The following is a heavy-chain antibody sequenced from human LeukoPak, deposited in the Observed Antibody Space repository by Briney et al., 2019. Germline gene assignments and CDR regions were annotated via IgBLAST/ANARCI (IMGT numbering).Heavy chain of an antibody. CDR3: ARLGSPFDY. J-gene: IGHJ4*02. D-gene: IGHD1-26*01. V-gene: IGHV4-34*01. CDR2: INHSGST. CDR1: GGSFSGYY. Sequence: SETLSLTCAVYGGSFSGYYWSWIRRPPGKGLEWIGEINHSGSTNYNPSLKSRVTISVDTSKNQFSLKLSSVTAADTAVYYCARLGSPFDYWGQGTLVTVSS.